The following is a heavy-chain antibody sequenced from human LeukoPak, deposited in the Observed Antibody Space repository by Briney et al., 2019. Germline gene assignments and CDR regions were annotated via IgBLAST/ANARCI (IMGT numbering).Heavy chain of an antibody. CDR3: ASLEDSSGWRYFDY. D-gene: IGHD6-19*01. CDR1: GDSVSSNSAA. Sequence: SQTLSLTCAISGDSVSSNSAAWNWIRQSPSRGLEWLGRTYYRSKWYNDYAVSVKSRITINPDTSKNQFSLQLNSVTPEVTAVYYCASLEDSSGWRYFDYWGQGTLVTVSS. V-gene: IGHV6-1*01. CDR2: TYYRSKWYN. J-gene: IGHJ4*02.